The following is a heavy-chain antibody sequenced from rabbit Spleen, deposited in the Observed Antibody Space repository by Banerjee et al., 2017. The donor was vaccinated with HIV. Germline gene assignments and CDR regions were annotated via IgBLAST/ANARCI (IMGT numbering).Heavy chain of an antibody. CDR3: ARNFDL. Sequence: QEQLEESGGGLVKPEGSLTLTCTASGFSFSSSYYMCWVRQAPGKGLEWIACIYAGSSGSTYYASWAKGRFTISKASSTTVTLQLTSLTAADTATYFCARNFDLWGPGTLVTVS. CDR1: GFSFSSSYY. J-gene: IGHJ4*01. V-gene: IGHV1S45*01. CDR2: IYAGSSGST.